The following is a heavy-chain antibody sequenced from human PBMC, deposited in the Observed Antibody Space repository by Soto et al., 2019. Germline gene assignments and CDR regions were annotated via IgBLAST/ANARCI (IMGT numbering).Heavy chain of an antibody. CDR2: ISSSSSYI. CDR3: ARDAPTYSSSWKQDAFDI. Sequence: GGSLRLSCAASGFTFSSYSMNWVRQAPGKGLEWVSSISSSSSYIYYADSVKGRFTISRDNAKNSLYLQMNSLRAEDTAVYYCARDAPTYSSSWKQDAFDIWGQGTMVTVSS. D-gene: IGHD6-13*01. CDR1: GFTFSSYS. J-gene: IGHJ3*02. V-gene: IGHV3-21*01.